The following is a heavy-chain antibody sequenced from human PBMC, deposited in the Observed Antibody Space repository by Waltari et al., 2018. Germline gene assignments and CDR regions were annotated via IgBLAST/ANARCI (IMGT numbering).Heavy chain of an antibody. CDR2: IHISGST. Sequence: QVHLQESGPGLVRPSQTLSLTCNVSGASITRGTYYRNWIRQPAGKGPEWIGRIHISGSTNYSPSLKSRVTISVDTSNNQFSLKLTSVTAADTAVYYCARGIAKGGYGAVDYWGQGRLVTVSS. V-gene: IGHV4-61*02. CDR3: ARGIAKGGYGAVDY. J-gene: IGHJ4*02. CDR1: GASITRGTYY. D-gene: IGHD5-18*01.